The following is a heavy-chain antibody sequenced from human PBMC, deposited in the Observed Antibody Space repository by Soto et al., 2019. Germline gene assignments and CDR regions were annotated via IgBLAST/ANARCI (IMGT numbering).Heavy chain of an antibody. D-gene: IGHD6-6*01. CDR3: ARRRDSSSWVYYYYGMDV. V-gene: IGHV4-4*02. CDR1: GGSISSSNW. Sequence: LSLTSAVSGGSISSSNWCSWVRQPPGKGLEWIGEIYHSGSTNYNPSLKSRVTISVDKSKNQFSLKLSSVTAADTAVYYCARRRDSSSWVYYYYGMDVWGQGTTVTVSS. CDR2: IYHSGST. J-gene: IGHJ6*02.